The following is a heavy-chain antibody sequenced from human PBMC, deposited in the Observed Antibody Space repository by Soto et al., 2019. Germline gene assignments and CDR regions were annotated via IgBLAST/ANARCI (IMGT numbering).Heavy chain of an antibody. CDR2: IWYDGSNK. CDR1: GFTFSSYG. CDR3: AREGKDIVATIRPYYFDY. J-gene: IGHJ4*02. V-gene: IGHV3-33*01. D-gene: IGHD5-12*01. Sequence: QVQLVESGGGVVQPGRSLRLSCAASGFTFSSYGMHWVRQAPGKGLEWVAVIWYDGSNKYYADSVKGRFTISSDNSKNTLYVQMNSLRAEDTAVYYCAREGKDIVATIRPYYFDYWGQGTLVTVSS.